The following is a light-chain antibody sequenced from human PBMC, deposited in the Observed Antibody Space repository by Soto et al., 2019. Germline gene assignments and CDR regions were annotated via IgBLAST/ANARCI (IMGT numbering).Light chain of an antibody. Sequence: DIQLTQSPSSLSASVGDRVTITCRASQAISNSLVWYQQKPETAPKSLIFAASRLQSGIPLRFIGSGSGTEFTVTISSLQPEDFASYFCQQYDTYPFTVGPGTKVDI. CDR2: AAS. CDR3: QQYDTYPFT. V-gene: IGKV1-16*01. CDR1: QAISNS. J-gene: IGKJ3*01.